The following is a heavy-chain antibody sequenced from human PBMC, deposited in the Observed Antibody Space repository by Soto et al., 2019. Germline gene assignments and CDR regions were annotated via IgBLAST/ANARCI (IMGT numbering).Heavy chain of an antibody. CDR3: ANTEGLNHFDY. D-gene: IGHD6-19*01. J-gene: IGHJ4*02. CDR2: ISGSGGST. Sequence: EVQLLESGGGWVRLGGSLSLSCAASGLTFSSYALTGARQAQGKGLEWVSAISGSGGSTYYADSVKGRFTISRDNSKNTLYLQMNSLRAEDTAVYYCANTEGLNHFDYWGQGTLVTVSS. CDR1: GLTFSSYA. V-gene: IGHV3-23*01.